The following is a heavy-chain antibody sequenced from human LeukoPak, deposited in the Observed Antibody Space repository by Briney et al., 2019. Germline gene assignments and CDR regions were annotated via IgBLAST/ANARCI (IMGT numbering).Heavy chain of an antibody. D-gene: IGHD3-16*01. CDR1: GGTFSSYA. CDR3: ARASNDYVWGSYCPFDY. J-gene: IGHJ4*02. V-gene: IGHV1-69*01. CDR2: IIPIFGTA. Sequence: SVKVSCKASGGTFSSYAISWVRQAPGQGLEWMGGIIPIFGTANYAQKFQGRVTITADESTSTAYMELSSLRSEDTAVYYCARASNDYVWGSYCPFDYWGQGTLVAVSS.